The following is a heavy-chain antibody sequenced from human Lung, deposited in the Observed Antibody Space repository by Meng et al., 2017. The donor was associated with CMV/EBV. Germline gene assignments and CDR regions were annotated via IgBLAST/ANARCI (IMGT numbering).Heavy chain of an antibody. D-gene: IGHD3-3*01. CDR2: ISSSSTYI. J-gene: IGHJ4*02. CDR3: VRDLPPYYDFWSGYLDF. V-gene: IGHV3-21*01. CDR1: GFTFSGYC. Sequence: GESXKISCAASGFTFSGYCMNWVRQAPGKGLEWVSSISSSSTYIYYADSVKGRFTISRDNAKNSLYLEMNSLRAEDTAVYYCVRDLPPYYDFWSGYLDFWXQGTLVTVSS.